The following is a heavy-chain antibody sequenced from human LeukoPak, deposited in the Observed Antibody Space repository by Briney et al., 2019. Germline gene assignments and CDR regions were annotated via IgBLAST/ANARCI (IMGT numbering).Heavy chain of an antibody. CDR1: GFTFSSYE. V-gene: IGHV3-48*03. CDR3: ARGRGDVGWELLY. J-gene: IGHJ4*02. Sequence: GGSLRLSCAASGFTFSSYEMNWVRQAPGKGLEWVSYISSSGSTIYYADSVKGRFTISRDNAKNSLYLQMNSLRAEDTAVYYCARGRGDVGWELLYWGQGTLVTVSS. D-gene: IGHD1-26*01. CDR2: ISSSGSTI.